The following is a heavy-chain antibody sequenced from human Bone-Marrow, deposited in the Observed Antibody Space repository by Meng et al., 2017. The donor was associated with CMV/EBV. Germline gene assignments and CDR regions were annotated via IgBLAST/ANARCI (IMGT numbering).Heavy chain of an antibody. CDR1: GSTFSSNW. V-gene: IGHV3-74*01. CDR2: INSDGSST. CDR3: ARGTYDFWSGYDYYYYGMDV. Sequence: GGFLRPSCAPSGSTFSSNWMHWVRQPPGKGLVWVSRINSDGSSTSYADFVKGRFTISRDNAKNTLYLQMNSLRAEDTAVYYCARGTYDFWSGYDYYYYGMDVWGQGTTVTVSS. J-gene: IGHJ6*02. D-gene: IGHD3-3*01.